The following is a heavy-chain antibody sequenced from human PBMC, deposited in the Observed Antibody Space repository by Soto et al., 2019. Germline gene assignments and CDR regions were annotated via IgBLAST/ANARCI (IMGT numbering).Heavy chain of an antibody. Sequence: GGSLRLSCAASGFTFSSYSMNWVRQAPGKGLEWVSSISSSSSYIYYADSVKGRFTISRDNAKNSLYLQMNSLRAEDTAVYYCAGCRIRGVTDYYYMDVWGKGTKVTVSS. D-gene: IGHD3-10*01. CDR1: GFTFSSYS. CDR3: AGCRIRGVTDYYYMDV. V-gene: IGHV3-21*01. CDR2: ISSSSSYI. J-gene: IGHJ6*03.